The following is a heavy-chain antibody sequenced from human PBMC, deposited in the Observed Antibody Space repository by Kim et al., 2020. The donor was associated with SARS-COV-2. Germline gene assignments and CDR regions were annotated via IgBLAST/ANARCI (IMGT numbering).Heavy chain of an antibody. CDR2: IFHSGGT. CDR3: ARYGYDTNGYYPY. CDR1: GDSISNVNW. V-gene: IGHV4-4*02. D-gene: IGHD3-22*01. Sequence: SETLSLTCDVSGDSISNVNWWAWVRQSPGKGLEWIGEIFHSGGTKYSPSLRRRVTISLDRSKNQFSLKLISVTAADTAVYYCARYGYDTNGYYPYWGQGIQVTVSS. J-gene: IGHJ4*02.